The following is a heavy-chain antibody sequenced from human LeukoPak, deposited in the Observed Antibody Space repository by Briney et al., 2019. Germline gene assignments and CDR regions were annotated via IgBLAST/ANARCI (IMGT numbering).Heavy chain of an antibody. CDR1: GYSISSGYH. V-gene: IGHV4-38-2*02. CDR3: ARGDYDDAFDI. CDR2: IYHSGST. Sequence: SETLSLTCTVSGYSISSGYHWGWIRQPPGKGLEWIGSIYHSGSTYYNPSLKSRVTISVDTSKNQFSLKLRSVTAADTAVYYCARGDYDDAFDIWGQGTMVTVSS. J-gene: IGHJ3*02. D-gene: IGHD4-17*01.